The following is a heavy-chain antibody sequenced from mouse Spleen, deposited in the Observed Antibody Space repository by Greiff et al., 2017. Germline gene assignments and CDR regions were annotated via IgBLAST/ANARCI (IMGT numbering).Heavy chain of an antibody. CDR3: ARQYYYGSSYDYFDY. D-gene: IGHD1-1*01. CDR2: ISSGGSYT. J-gene: IGHJ2*01. Sequence: EVQVVESGGDLVKPGGSLKLSCAASGFTFSSYGMSWVRQTPDKRLEWVATISSGGSYTYYPDSVKGRFTISRDNAKNTLYLQMSSLKSEDTAMYYCARQYYYGSSYDYFDYWGQGTTLTVSS. V-gene: IGHV5-6*01. CDR1: GFTFSSYG.